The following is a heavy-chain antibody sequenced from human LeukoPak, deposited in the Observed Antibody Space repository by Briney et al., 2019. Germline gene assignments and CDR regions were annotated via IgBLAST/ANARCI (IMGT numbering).Heavy chain of an antibody. CDR1: GYTSTSYD. V-gene: IGHV1-8*01. Sequence: GTSVKVSCKASGYTSTSYDINWVRQATGQGLEWMGWMNPNSGNTGYAQKFQGRVTMTRNTSISTAYMELSSLRSEDTAVYYCARGSRGTAAGTFDYWGQGTLVTVSS. CDR2: MNPNSGNT. CDR3: ARGSRGTAAGTFDY. D-gene: IGHD6-13*01. J-gene: IGHJ4*02.